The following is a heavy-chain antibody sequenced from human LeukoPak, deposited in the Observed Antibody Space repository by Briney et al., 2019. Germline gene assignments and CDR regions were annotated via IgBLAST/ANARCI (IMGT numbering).Heavy chain of an antibody. CDR2: IGGGGYTT. D-gene: IGHD3-10*01. V-gene: IGHV3-23*01. CDR3: AEGLRLGLSGFDY. CDR1: GPTFGNYG. J-gene: IGHJ4*02. Sequence: GGSLRLSCVASGPTFGNYGMNGVRQAPAKGREWGSSIGGGGYTTYYADSVRGRFTISRDNSKSTLYLQMSSLRAEDTAVYYCAEGLRLGLSGFDYWGQGTLVTVSS.